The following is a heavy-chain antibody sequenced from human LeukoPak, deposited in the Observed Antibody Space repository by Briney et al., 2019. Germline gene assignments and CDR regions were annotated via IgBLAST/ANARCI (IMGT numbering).Heavy chain of an antibody. CDR1: GFTFSTYA. Sequence: GGSLRLSCAASGFTFSTYAMSWVRQAPGKGLEWVSTISGSGGSTYYADSVKGRFTISRDNAKNSLYLQMNSLRAEDTALYYCARESPAIAAAKPFDYWGQGTLVTVSS. CDR3: ARESPAIAAAKPFDY. CDR2: ISGSGGST. J-gene: IGHJ4*02. V-gene: IGHV3-23*01. D-gene: IGHD6-13*01.